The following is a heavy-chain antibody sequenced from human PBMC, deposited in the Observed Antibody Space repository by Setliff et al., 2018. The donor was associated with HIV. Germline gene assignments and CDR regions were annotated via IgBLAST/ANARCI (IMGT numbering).Heavy chain of an antibody. CDR2: IYYTGIP. CDR1: GTSINSHY. J-gene: IGHJ5*02. Sequence: SETLSLTCTVSGTSINSHYCSWIRQTPGKGLQWIGLIYYTGIPTYNPSLEGRITMSVDRSKNQFSLRLTSVTAADTAMYYCARVSRLHPFDPWGQGPLVTVSS. V-gene: IGHV4-59*11. CDR3: ARVSRLHPFDP. D-gene: IGHD2-15*01.